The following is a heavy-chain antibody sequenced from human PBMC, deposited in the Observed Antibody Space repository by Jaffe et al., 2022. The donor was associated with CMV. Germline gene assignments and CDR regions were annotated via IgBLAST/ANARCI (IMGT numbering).Heavy chain of an antibody. D-gene: IGHD1-26*01. CDR2: INPNSGAT. CDR3: ARDRGSYDY. Sequence: QVRLVQSGAEVKKPGASVKVSCKASGYSFTGQYIHWVRQAPGKGLEWMGWINPNSGATNYAQKFQGRVTLTTDTSISTAYMDLSSLRSDDTAVYFCARDRGSYDYWGQGTLVTVSS. J-gene: IGHJ4*02. CDR1: GYSFTGQY. V-gene: IGHV1-2*02.